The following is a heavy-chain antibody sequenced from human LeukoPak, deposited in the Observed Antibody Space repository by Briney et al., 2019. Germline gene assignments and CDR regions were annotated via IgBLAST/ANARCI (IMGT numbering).Heavy chain of an antibody. CDR1: GGTFSSYA. Sequence: VASVKVSCKASGGTFSSYAISWVRQAPGQGLEWMGRIIPILGIANYAQKFQGRVTITADKSTSTAYMELSSLRSEDTAVYYCARDLNPYSSSPNWFDPWGQGTLVTVSS. CDR2: IIPILGIA. D-gene: IGHD6-13*01. V-gene: IGHV1-69*04. CDR3: ARDLNPYSSSPNWFDP. J-gene: IGHJ5*02.